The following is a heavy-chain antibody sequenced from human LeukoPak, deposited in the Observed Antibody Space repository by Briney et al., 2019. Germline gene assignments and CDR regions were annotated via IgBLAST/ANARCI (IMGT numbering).Heavy chain of an antibody. CDR2: ISSSSSYI. V-gene: IGHV3-21*01. CDR1: GFTFSSYS. Sequence: GGSLRLSCAASGFTFSSYSMNWVRQAPGKGLEWVSSISSSSSYINYADSVKGRFTISRDNAKNSLYLQMNSLRAEDTAVYYCARDSYDILTGYYIGFDPWGQGTLVTVSS. J-gene: IGHJ5*02. CDR3: ARDSYDILTGYYIGFDP. D-gene: IGHD3-9*01.